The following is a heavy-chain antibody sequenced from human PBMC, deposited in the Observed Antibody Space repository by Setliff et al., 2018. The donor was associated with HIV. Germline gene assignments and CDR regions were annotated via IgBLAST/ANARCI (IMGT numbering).Heavy chain of an antibody. CDR1: GESFSRYY. Sequence: KPSETLSLTCAVYGESFSRYYWSWIRQPPGKGLEWIGEVNHSGSTNYNPSLKSRVAISADTSKNQFSLKLTSVTAADTAVYYCATFRMAVAGTGDYFDNWGQGTLVTVSS. CDR3: ATFRMAVAGTGDYFDN. D-gene: IGHD6-19*01. V-gene: IGHV4-34*01. J-gene: IGHJ4*02. CDR2: VNHSGST.